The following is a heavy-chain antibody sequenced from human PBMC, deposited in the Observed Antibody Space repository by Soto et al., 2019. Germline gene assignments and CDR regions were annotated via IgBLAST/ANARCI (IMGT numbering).Heavy chain of an antibody. CDR3: EKVLGPLWGNYGLDV. CDR1: GFTFGNFA. Sequence: EMQLLESGGGLVQPGGSLRLSCAASGFTFGNFAMSWVRQAPGKGLEWVSSISSSGGGAFYADSVKGRFTISRDNSKETLALQVSSLRAEDTAVYYCEKVLGPLWGNYGLDVWGQGATFTVSS. D-gene: IGHD3-3*02. J-gene: IGHJ6*02. V-gene: IGHV3-23*01. CDR2: ISSSGGGA.